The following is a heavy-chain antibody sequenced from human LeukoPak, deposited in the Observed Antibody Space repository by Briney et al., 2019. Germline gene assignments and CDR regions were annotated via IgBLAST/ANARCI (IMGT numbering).Heavy chain of an antibody. Sequence: ASVKVSCKASGYTFTSYDINWVRQATGQGLEWMGWMNPNSGNTGYAQKFQGRVTMTRNTSISTAYMELSSLRSEDTGVYYCARTGLGYYDSSGYSEIVYWGQGTLVTVSS. CDR2: MNPNSGNT. CDR3: ARTGLGYYDSSGYSEIVY. V-gene: IGHV1-8*01. D-gene: IGHD3-22*01. J-gene: IGHJ4*02. CDR1: GYTFTSYD.